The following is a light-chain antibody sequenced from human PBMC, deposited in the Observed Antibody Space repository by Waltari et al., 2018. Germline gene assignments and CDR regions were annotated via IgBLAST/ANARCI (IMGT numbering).Light chain of an antibody. CDR1: QSISSW. CDR3: QQYNSYSQT. V-gene: IGKV1-5*03. CDR2: KAS. Sequence: DIQMTQSPSTLSASGGDRVSITCRASQSISSWLAWYQQKPGKAPKRLIYKASSLESGVPSRFSGSGSGTEFTLTISSLQPDDFATYYCQQYNSYSQTFGQGTKLEIK. J-gene: IGKJ2*01.